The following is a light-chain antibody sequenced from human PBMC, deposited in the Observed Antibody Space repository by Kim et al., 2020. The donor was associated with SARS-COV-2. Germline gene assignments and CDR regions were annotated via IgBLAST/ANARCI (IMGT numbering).Light chain of an antibody. J-gene: IGLJ3*02. CDR3: QTWGTGIGV. Sequence: ASVKLTCTLSSGHSSYAIAWHQQQPEKGPRYLMKLNSDGSHSKGDGIPDRFSGSNSGAERYLTISSLQSEDEADYYCQTWGTGIGVFGGGTQLTVL. CDR1: SGHSSYA. CDR2: LNSDGSH. V-gene: IGLV4-69*01.